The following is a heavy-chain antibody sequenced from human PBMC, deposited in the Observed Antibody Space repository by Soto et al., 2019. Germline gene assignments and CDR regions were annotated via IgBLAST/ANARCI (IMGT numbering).Heavy chain of an antibody. V-gene: IGHV3-7*01. CDR3: ARDSRFLEWLSIDAFDI. D-gene: IGHD3-3*01. CDR2: IKQDGSEK. CDR1: GFTFSSYW. J-gene: IGHJ3*02. Sequence: GGSLRLSCAASGFTFSSYWMSWVRQAPGKGLEWVANIKQDGSEKYYVDSVKGRFTISRDNAKNSLYLQMNSLRAEDTAVYYCARDSRFLEWLSIDAFDIWGQGTMVTVSS.